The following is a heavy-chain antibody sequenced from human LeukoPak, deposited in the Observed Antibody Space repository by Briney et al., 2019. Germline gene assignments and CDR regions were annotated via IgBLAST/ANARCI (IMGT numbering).Heavy chain of an antibody. Sequence: GGSLRLSCAASGFTFSSYAMSWVRQAPGKGLEWVSAISGSGSTIYYADSVKGRFTISRDNAKNSLYLQMNSLRAEDTAVYYCARDCYDSSGYYYGSRSFDYWGQGTLVTVSS. D-gene: IGHD3-22*01. J-gene: IGHJ4*02. CDR1: GFTFSSYA. V-gene: IGHV3-23*01. CDR2: ISGSGSTI. CDR3: ARDCYDSSGYYYGSRSFDY.